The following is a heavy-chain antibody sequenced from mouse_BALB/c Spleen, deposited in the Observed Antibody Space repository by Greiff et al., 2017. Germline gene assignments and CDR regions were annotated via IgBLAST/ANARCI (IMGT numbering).Heavy chain of an antibody. J-gene: IGHJ3*01. D-gene: IGHD1-1*01. Sequence: EVKVVESGGGLVQPGGSRKLSCAASGFTFSSFGMHWVRQAPEKGLEWVAYISSGSSTIYYADTVKGRFTISRDNPKNTLFLQMTSLRSEDTAMYYCARYHYYGSPWFAYWGQGTLVTVSA. CDR1: GFTFSSFG. CDR2: ISSGSSTI. V-gene: IGHV5-17*02. CDR3: ARYHYYGSPWFAY.